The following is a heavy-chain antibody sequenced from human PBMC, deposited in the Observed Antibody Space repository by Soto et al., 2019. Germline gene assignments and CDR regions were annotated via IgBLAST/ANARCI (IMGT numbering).Heavy chain of an antibody. Sequence: GESLKISCKGSGYSFTSYWIGWVRQMPGKGLEWMGIIYPGDSDTRYSPSFQGQVTISADKSISTAYLQWSSLKASDTAMYYCARHSPIYGSGSYYYYYYMDVWGKGTTVTVSS. J-gene: IGHJ6*03. D-gene: IGHD3-10*01. CDR2: IYPGDSDT. CDR1: GYSFTSYW. V-gene: IGHV5-51*01. CDR3: ARHSPIYGSGSYYYYYYMDV.